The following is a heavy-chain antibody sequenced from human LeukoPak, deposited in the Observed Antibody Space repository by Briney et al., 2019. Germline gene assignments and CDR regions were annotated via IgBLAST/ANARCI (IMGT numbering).Heavy chain of an antibody. CDR2: IYYSGST. D-gene: IGHD4-17*01. CDR3: ARTRGVPYGDYLNDY. V-gene: IGHV4-59*01. J-gene: IGHJ4*02. Sequence: SETLSLTCTVSGGSISSYYWSWIRQPPGKGLEWIGFIYYSGSTNYNPSLKSRVTISVDTSKNQFSLKMRSVTAADTAVYYCARTRGVPYGDYLNDYWGQGTLVTVSS. CDR1: GGSISSYY.